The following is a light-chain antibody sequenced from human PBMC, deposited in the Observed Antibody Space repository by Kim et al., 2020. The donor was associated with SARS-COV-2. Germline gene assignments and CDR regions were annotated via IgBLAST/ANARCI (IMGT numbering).Light chain of an antibody. V-gene: IGLV2-23*01. CDR1: SSDVGSYNL. CDR2: EGS. CDR3: CSYAGSVV. Sequence: PGQSITISCTGTSSDVGSYNLGSWYHQHPGKAPRLMIYEGSKRPSGVSKRFSGSKSGNTASLTISELQAEDEADYYCCSYAGSVVFGGGTQLTVL. J-gene: IGLJ2*01.